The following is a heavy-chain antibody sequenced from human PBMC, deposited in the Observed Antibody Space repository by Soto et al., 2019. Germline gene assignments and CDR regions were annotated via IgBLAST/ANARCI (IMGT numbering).Heavy chain of an antibody. J-gene: IGHJ5*01. Sequence: GGSLRLSCAASGFTFSDYYMSWIRQTPGKGLEWISYISSSSSSIYYAGSVKGRFTISRDNARNSLFLEMKSLRADDTAVYYCARDILSGGAYPDSWGQGTKVTVSS. CDR1: GFTFSDYY. V-gene: IGHV3-11*04. D-gene: IGHD3-10*01. CDR3: ARDILSGGAYPDS. CDR2: ISSSSSSI.